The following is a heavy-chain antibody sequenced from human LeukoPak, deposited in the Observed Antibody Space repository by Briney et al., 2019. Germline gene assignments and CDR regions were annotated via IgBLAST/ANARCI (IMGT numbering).Heavy chain of an antibody. J-gene: IGHJ4*02. Sequence: GGSLRLSCAVSGFTFSNYWMSWVRQAPGKGLEWVANINEDGSEKGYVASVKGRFTISRDNAKNSLYLQMNTLRAEDTATYYCARLYYYNSGRSYPSIYFNYWGQGTLVTVSS. V-gene: IGHV3-7*01. CDR3: ARLYYYNSGRSYPSIYFNY. D-gene: IGHD3-10*01. CDR1: GFTFSNYW. CDR2: INEDGSEK.